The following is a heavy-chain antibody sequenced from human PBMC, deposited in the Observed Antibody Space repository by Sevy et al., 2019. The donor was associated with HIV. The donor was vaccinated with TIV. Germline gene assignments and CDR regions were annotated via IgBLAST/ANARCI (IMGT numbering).Heavy chain of an antibody. D-gene: IGHD6-6*01. Sequence: ASVKVSCKASGYTFTSYGISWVRQAPGQGLEWMGWISAYNGNTNYSQKLQGRVTMTTDTSTSTAYMELRSLRSDDTAVYYCERESLRSSSPYYFDYWGPGTLVTVSS. CDR2: ISAYNGNT. CDR3: ERESLRSSSPYYFDY. J-gene: IGHJ4*02. CDR1: GYTFTSYG. V-gene: IGHV1-18*04.